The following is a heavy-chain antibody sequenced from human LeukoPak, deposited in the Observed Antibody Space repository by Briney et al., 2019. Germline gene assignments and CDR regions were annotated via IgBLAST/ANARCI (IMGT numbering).Heavy chain of an antibody. CDR1: GYTFTGYY. CDR3: ARNLWEASGYNYYSSSVMD. D-gene: IGHD5-12*01. J-gene: IGHJ6*02. CDR2: INPNSGGT. V-gene: IGHV1-2*02. Sequence: ASVKVSCKASGYTFTGYYMHWVRQAPGQGLEWMGWINPNSGGTNYAQKFQGRVTMTRDTSISTAYKELTRLRSDDTALVYGARNLWEASGYNYYSSSVMDFGAKGPRSPSP.